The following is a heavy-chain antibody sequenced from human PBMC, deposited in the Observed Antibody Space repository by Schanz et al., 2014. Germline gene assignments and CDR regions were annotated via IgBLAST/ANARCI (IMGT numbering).Heavy chain of an antibody. J-gene: IGHJ3*02. CDR2: ISSSSSYI. CDR3: ATDWRGGSCLSAFDI. D-gene: IGHD2-15*01. CDR1: GFTFSSYS. V-gene: IGHV3-21*01. Sequence: EVQLVESGGGLVKPGGSLRLSCAASGFTFSSYSMNWVRQAPGKGLEWVSCISSSSSYIYYADSVQGRFTISRDNAKISLYLKMNSMRVAATDVYSCATDWRGGSCLSAFDIWGQGTMVTVSS.